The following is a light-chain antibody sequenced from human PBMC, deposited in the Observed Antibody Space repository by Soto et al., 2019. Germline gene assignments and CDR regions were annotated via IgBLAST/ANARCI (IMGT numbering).Light chain of an antibody. V-gene: IGKV1-5*03. CDR1: QTISSW. CDR3: QQYGSSLYT. J-gene: IGKJ2*01. Sequence: DIQMTQSPSTLSGSVGDRVTITCRASQTISSWLAWYQQKPGKAPKLLIYKASTLKSGVPSRFSGSGSGTEFTLTISRLEPEDFAVYYCQQYGSSLYTFGQGTKLEIK. CDR2: KAS.